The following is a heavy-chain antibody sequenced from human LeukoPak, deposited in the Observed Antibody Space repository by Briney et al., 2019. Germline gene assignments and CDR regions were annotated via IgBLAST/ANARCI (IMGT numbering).Heavy chain of an antibody. J-gene: IGHJ4*02. Sequence: GGSLRLSCAASGFTFSSYSMNWVRQAPGQGLEWVSYISSSSSTTYYADSVKGRFPISRDNAKNSLYLQMNSLRDEDTAVYYCARGGYYGSGSYYFHWGQGTLVTVSS. CDR1: GFTFSSYS. V-gene: IGHV3-48*02. CDR2: ISSSSSTT. D-gene: IGHD3-10*01. CDR3: ARGGYYGSGSYYFH.